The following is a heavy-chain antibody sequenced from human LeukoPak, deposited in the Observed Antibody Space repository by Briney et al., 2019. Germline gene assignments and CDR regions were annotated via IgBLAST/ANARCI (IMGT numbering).Heavy chain of an antibody. J-gene: IGHJ4*02. Sequence: PGGSLRLSCAAAGFTFSTYGMHWVRQAPDKGLEWVAFIRYDGSNNHYADSVKGRFTISRDNSKNTLYLQMNSLRAEDTAVYYCAAQEDYYLDFWGQGTLATVSS. CDR2: IRYDGSNN. D-gene: IGHD2-15*01. CDR3: AAQEDYYLDF. V-gene: IGHV3-30*02. CDR1: GFTFSTYG.